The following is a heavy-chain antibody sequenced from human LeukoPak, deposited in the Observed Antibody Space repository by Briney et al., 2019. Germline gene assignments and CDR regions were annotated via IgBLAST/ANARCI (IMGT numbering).Heavy chain of an antibody. CDR2: ISGSGGST. CDR1: GFTFSSYA. V-gene: IGHV3-23*01. CDR3: ARDLGTYGDYPNWFDS. Sequence: GGSLRLSCAASGFTFSSYAMSWVRQAPGKGLEWVSAISGSGGSTYYADSVKGRFTISRDNSKNTLYLQMNSLKVEDTAVYYCARDLGTYGDYPNWFDSWGQGTLVTVSS. J-gene: IGHJ5*01. D-gene: IGHD4-17*01.